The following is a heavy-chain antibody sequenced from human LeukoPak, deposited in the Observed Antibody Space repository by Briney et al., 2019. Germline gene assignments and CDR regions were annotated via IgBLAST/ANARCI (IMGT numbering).Heavy chain of an antibody. CDR3: ASYGYNKPSAFDI. CDR1: GYTFTSYY. Sequence: GASVKVSCKASGYTFTSYYMHWVRQAPGQGLEWMGGIIPIFGTANYAQKFQGRVTITADESTSTAYMELSSLRSEDTAVYYCASYGYNKPSAFDIWGQGTMVTVSS. D-gene: IGHD5-24*01. CDR2: IIPIFGTA. J-gene: IGHJ3*02. V-gene: IGHV1-69*13.